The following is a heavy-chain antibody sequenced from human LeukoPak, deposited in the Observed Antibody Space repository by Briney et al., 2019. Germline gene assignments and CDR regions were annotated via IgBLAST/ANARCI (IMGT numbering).Heavy chain of an antibody. CDR1: GFTFTNYW. Sequence: GGSLRLSCATSGFTFTNYWMVWVRQAPGKGLVWVSRINSDGRTTNYADSVKGRFTISRDNSKNTLYLQMNSLRAEDTAVYYCAKVGLRLGGDYWGQGTLVTVSS. J-gene: IGHJ4*02. CDR3: AKVGLRLGGDY. V-gene: IGHV3-74*01. D-gene: IGHD5-12*01. CDR2: INSDGRTT.